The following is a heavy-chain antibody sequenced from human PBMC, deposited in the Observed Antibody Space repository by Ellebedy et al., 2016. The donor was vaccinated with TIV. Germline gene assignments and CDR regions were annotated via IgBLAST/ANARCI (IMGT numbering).Heavy chain of an antibody. Sequence: ASVKVSXXASGYTFTSYGISWVRQAPGQGLEWMGWISAYNGNTNYAQKLQGRVTMTTDTSTSTAYMELRSLRSEDTAVYYCGGGSSSWYGGDSGKIDWGQGTLVTVSS. CDR3: GGGSSSWYGGDSGKID. V-gene: IGHV1-18*01. CDR1: GYTFTSYG. CDR2: ISAYNGNT. J-gene: IGHJ4*02. D-gene: IGHD6-13*01.